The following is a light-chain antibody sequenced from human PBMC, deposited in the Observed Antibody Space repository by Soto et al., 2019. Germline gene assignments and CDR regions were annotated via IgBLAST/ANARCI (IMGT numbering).Light chain of an antibody. CDR1: QGIINF. CDR2: AAS. J-gene: IGKJ1*01. CDR3: RQSYSTTRT. Sequence: DIQLTQSPSFLSASLGDRVTATSRASQGIINFLNWYQHKQGEAPIVXIYAASSLQSGVPSRFIRSGAGTDFTLTISSLQPEDVETYYCRQSYSTTRTFGQGTKVDIK. V-gene: IGKV1-39*01.